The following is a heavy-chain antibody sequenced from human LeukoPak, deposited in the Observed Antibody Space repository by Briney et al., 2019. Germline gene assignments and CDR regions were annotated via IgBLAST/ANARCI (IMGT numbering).Heavy chain of an antibody. CDR3: ARDLQVGYSGSTYSSGWSSYYFDH. Sequence: GASVKVSCKASGYTFICYYMHWVRQAPGQGLEWMGWINPNSGGTNYAQKFQGRVTMTRDTSISTAYMELSRLRSDDTAVYYCARDLQVGYSGSTYSSGWSSYYFDHWGQGTLVTVSS. CDR1: GYTFICYY. V-gene: IGHV1-2*02. CDR2: INPNSGGT. J-gene: IGHJ4*02. D-gene: IGHD6-19*01.